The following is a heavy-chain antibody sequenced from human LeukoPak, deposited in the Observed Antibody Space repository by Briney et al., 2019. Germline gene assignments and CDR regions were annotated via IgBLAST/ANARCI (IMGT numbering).Heavy chain of an antibody. CDR2: ISGSGGST. V-gene: IGHV3-23*01. D-gene: IGHD3-10*01. J-gene: IGHJ3*02. CDR1: GFTFSSYG. Sequence: PGGSLRLSCAASGFTFSSYGMSWVRQAPGKGLEWVSAISGSGGSTYYADSVKGRFTISRDNSKNTLYLQMNSLRAEDTAVYYCAKDLFHFHYYGSGSYYSPDAFDIWGQGTMVTVSS. CDR3: AKDLFHFHYYGSGSYYSPDAFDI.